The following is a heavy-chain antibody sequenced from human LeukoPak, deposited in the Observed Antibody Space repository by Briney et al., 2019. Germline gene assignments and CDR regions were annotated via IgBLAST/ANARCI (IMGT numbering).Heavy chain of an antibody. Sequence: ASVKVSCTSSGYTFTSYYLHSVRQAPGQGLAWMGMVTPSVDITTYAQNFPGRATMTRETSTRSAYIALSSVRSKAPAVTYCARDRSLHGSGSYFPIIPVIDCWGEGCLVTVSS. J-gene: IGHJ4*02. V-gene: IGHV1-46*01. CDR3: ARDRSLHGSGSYFPIIPVIDC. CDR1: GYTFTSYY. D-gene: IGHD3-10*01. CDR2: VTPSVDIT.